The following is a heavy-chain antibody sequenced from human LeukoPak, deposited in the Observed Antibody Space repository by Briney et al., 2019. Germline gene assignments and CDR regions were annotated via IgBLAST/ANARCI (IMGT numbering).Heavy chain of an antibody. Sequence: SETLSLTCTVSGGSISNYYWSWIRQPPGKGLEWIGYVYYSGSTNYNPSLKSRVTISVDTSKNQFSLKLSSVTAADTAVYYCARGAGATISSYYYYYYMDVWGKGTTVTVSS. D-gene: IGHD5-24*01. CDR1: GGSISNYY. V-gene: IGHV4-59*08. CDR3: ARGAGATISSYYYYYYMDV. CDR2: VYYSGST. J-gene: IGHJ6*03.